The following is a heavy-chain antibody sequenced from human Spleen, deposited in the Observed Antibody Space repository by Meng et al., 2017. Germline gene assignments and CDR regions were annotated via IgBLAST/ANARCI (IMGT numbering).Heavy chain of an antibody. J-gene: IGHJ4*02. Sequence: EVQLVESGGGLVQPGGSLRLSCAASGFTFSSYAMHWVRQAPGTGLQSVSAINSNGGNTYYAISVKGRFTISRDNSKDTLYLQMGSLRAEDMGVYYCARLGVGALDNWGQGTLVTVSS. D-gene: IGHD1-26*01. V-gene: IGHV3-64*01. CDR2: INSNGGNT. CDR3: ARLGVGALDN. CDR1: GFTFSSYA.